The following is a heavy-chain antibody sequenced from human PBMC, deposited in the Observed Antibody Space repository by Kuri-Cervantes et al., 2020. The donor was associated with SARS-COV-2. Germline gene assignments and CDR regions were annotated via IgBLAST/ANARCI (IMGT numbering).Heavy chain of an antibody. CDR1: GGSISSGGYY. Sequence: LRLSCTVSGGSISSGGYYWSWIRQPPGKGLEWIGSVYYSGSTYYNPSLKSRVTISLDTSKNQLSLSLNSVTAADTAVYYCARYGPPRYYFDYWGQGTLVTVSS. CDR3: ARYGPPRYYFDY. J-gene: IGHJ4*02. V-gene: IGHV4-30-2*03. D-gene: IGHD4-17*01. CDR2: VYYSGST.